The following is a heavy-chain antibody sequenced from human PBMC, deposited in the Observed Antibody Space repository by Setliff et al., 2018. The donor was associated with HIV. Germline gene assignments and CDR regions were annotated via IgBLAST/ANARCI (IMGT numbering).Heavy chain of an antibody. CDR2: IKSKTDGGTT. CDR3: TAALQQQVVRWFDP. CDR1: GFTFSNAW. J-gene: IGHJ5*02. Sequence: GGSLRLSCAASGFTFSNAWMSWVRQAPGKGLEWVGRIKSKTDGGTTDYAAPVRGRFTISRDDSKNTLYLQMSSLKTEDTAVYYCTAALQQQVVRWFDPWGQGTLVTVSS. V-gene: IGHV3-15*01. D-gene: IGHD6-13*01.